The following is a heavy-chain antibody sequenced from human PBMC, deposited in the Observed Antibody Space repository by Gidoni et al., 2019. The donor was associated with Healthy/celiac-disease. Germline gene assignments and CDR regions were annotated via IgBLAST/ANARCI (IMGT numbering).Heavy chain of an antibody. CDR1: GFTFISYA. D-gene: IGHD6-13*01. Sequence: EVQLLESGGGLVQPGGSLRLSCAASGFTFISYAMSWVRQAPGKGLEWVSAISGSGGSTYYADSVKGRFTISRDNSKNTLYLQMNSLRAEDTAVYYCAKGGDSSLYYYYYGMDVWGQGTTVTVSS. CDR2: ISGSGGST. V-gene: IGHV3-23*01. CDR3: AKGGDSSLYYYYYGMDV. J-gene: IGHJ6*02.